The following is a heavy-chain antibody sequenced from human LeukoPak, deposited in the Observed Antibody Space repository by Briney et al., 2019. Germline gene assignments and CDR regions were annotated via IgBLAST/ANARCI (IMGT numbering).Heavy chain of an antibody. Sequence: GESLKISCKVSGYRLTNKWIGWVREVPGKGLEWMGIIYPGDSDTRYSPSFQGQVTISADKSISTAYLQWSSLKASDTAMYYCARLRKAYCGGDCPNWFDPWGQGTLVTVSS. CDR3: ARLRKAYCGGDCPNWFDP. J-gene: IGHJ5*02. CDR2: IYPGDSDT. V-gene: IGHV5-51*01. D-gene: IGHD2-21*02. CDR1: GYRLTNKW.